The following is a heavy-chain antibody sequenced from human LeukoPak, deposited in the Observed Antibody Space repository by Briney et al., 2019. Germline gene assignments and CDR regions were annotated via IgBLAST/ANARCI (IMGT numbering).Heavy chain of an antibody. CDR1: GFTFSNYW. Sequence: GGSLRLSCEASGFTFSNYWMSWVRRAPGKGLEWVANIKEDGSAKYYVDSVKGRFTISRDNAKSSLYLQMNSLRAEDTSVYYCARDDIVLMVYALDYWGQGTLVTVSS. CDR2: IKEDGSAK. D-gene: IGHD2-8*01. V-gene: IGHV3-7*01. CDR3: ARDDIVLMVYALDY. J-gene: IGHJ4*02.